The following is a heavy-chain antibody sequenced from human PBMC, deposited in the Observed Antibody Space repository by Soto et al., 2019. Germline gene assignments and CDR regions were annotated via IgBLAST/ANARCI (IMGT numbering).Heavy chain of an antibody. D-gene: IGHD6-13*01. CDR2: IIPIFGTA. V-gene: IGHV1-69*06. CDR3: ARDGTAAAGTDNWFDP. Sequence: GASVKVSCKASGGTFSSYAISWVRQAPGQGLEWMGGIIPIFGTANYAQKFQGRVTITADKSTSTAYMELSSLRSEDTAVYYCARDGTAAAGTDNWFDPWGQGTLVTVSS. J-gene: IGHJ5*02. CDR1: GGTFSSYA.